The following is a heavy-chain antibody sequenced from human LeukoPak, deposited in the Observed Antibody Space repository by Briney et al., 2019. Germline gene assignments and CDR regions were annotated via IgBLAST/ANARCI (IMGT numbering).Heavy chain of an antibody. V-gene: IGHV4-31*03. J-gene: IGHJ4*02. CDR1: GGSISSGGYY. CDR2: IYYSGST. Sequence: PSQTLSFTCTVSGGSISSGGYYWSWIRQHPGTGLEWIGYIYYSGSTYYNPSLKSRVTISVDTSKNQFSLKLSSVTAADTAVYYCARALYSSSWPFDYWGQGTLVTVSS. CDR3: ARALYSSSWPFDY. D-gene: IGHD6-13*01.